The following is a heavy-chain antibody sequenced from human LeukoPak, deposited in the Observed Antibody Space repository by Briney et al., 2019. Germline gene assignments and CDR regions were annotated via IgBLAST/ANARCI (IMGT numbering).Heavy chain of an antibody. CDR3: ARTSRELELPEYFDY. J-gene: IGHJ4*02. D-gene: IGHD1-7*01. CDR1: EFTFSTYS. V-gene: IGHV3-21*01. CDR2: ISSSSSYI. Sequence: PGGSLRLSCAASEFTFSTYSMNWVRQAPGKGLEWVSSISSSSSYIYYADSVKGRFTISRDNAKNSLYLQMNSLRAEDTAVYYCARTSRELELPEYFDYWGQGTLVTVSS.